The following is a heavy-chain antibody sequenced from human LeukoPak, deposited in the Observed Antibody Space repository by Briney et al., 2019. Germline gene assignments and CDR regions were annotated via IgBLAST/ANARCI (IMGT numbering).Heavy chain of an antibody. Sequence: PSETLSLTCTVSGGSISSYYWSWIRQPPGKPLEWIGYIFYSGSTNYNPSLKSRVNISVVTSKNQFSLQLSSVTAADTAVYYCARGPTKYYFDYWGQGTLVTVSS. J-gene: IGHJ4*02. CDR3: ARGPTKYYFDY. CDR2: IFYSGST. D-gene: IGHD2-8*01. CDR1: GGSISSYY. V-gene: IGHV4-59*13.